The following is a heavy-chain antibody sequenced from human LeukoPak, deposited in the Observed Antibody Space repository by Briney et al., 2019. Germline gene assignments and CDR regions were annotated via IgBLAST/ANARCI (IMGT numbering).Heavy chain of an antibody. CDR3: AHRGYTYAFDP. Sequence: SGPTLMKPTQTLTLTCTFSGFSLSTSGVGVGWIRQPPGKALEWLTLIYWDDDKRYSPSLKSRLTITKDTSKNQVVLTMTNMHPVDTATYYCAHRGYTYAFDPWGQGALVTVSS. CDR2: IYWDDDK. J-gene: IGHJ5*02. CDR1: GFSLSTSGVG. V-gene: IGHV2-5*02. D-gene: IGHD5-18*01.